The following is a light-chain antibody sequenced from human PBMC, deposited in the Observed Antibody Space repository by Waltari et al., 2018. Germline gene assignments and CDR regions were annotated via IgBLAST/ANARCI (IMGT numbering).Light chain of an antibody. CDR3: QQYDNPLFT. CDR1: QDIRNY. J-gene: IGKJ3*01. CDR2: DAS. V-gene: IGKV1-33*01. Sequence: DIQMTQSPSSLSASVGDRVTSTCQARQDIRNYLNWYQQKPGKTPKLLIYDASNLETGVPSRFSGSGSGTDFTFTISSLQPENIATYYCQQYDNPLFTFGPGTKVDIK.